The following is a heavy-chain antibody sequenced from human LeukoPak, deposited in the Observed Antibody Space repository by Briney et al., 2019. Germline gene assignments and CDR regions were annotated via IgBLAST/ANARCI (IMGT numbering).Heavy chain of an antibody. CDR1: GGSISNYY. V-gene: IGHV4-4*07. Sequence: PSETLSLTCTVSGGSISNYYWSWIRQPAGKGLEWIGRIFTSGSTNYNPSLKSRVTMSVDTSKNQFSLKLCSVTAADTAVYYCARKAASATYFDYWGQGTLVSVSS. CDR3: ARKAASATYFDY. J-gene: IGHJ4*02. D-gene: IGHD2-15*01. CDR2: IFTSGST.